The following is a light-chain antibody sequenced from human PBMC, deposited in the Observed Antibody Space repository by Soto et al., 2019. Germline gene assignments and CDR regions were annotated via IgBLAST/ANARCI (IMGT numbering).Light chain of an antibody. Sequence: QPVLTQPPSVSGAPGQRVTISCTGSSSNIGAGYDVHWYQQLPGTAPKLLIYGNSNRPSAVPDRFSGSKSGTSASLAITGLQAADEADYYCQSYDSSLSGSVFGGGTQLTVL. CDR2: GNS. CDR3: QSYDSSLSGSV. V-gene: IGLV1-40*01. J-gene: IGLJ7*01. CDR1: SSNIGAGYD.